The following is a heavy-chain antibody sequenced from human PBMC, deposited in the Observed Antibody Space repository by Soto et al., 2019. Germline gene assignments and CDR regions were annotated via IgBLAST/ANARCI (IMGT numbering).Heavy chain of an antibody. Sequence: GGSLRRSCVASGFTFSSYAMHWVRQAPGKGLEWLALISYDGSNEYYADSVKGRFIISRDNSKNTLYLQVNSLRAEDTAMYYCTRETMTIRLYFDYWGQGALVTVSS. V-gene: IGHV3-30-3*01. J-gene: IGHJ4*02. D-gene: IGHD3-3*01. CDR2: ISYDGSNE. CDR3: TRETMTIRLYFDY. CDR1: GFTFSSYA.